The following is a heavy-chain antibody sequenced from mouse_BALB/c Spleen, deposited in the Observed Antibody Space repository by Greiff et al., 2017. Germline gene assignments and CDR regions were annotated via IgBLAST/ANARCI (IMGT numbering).Heavy chain of an antibody. J-gene: IGHJ4*01. D-gene: IGHD2-4*01. CDR1: GFTFSSFG. CDR3: ARKSYDYDDAMDY. CDR2: ISSGSSTI. V-gene: IGHV5-17*02. Sequence: EVKLMESGGGLVQPGGSRKLSCAASGFTFSSFGMHWVRQAPEKGLEWVAYISSGSSTIYYADTVKGRFTISRDNPKNTLFLQMTSLRSEDTAMYYCARKSYDYDDAMDYWGQGTSVTVSS.